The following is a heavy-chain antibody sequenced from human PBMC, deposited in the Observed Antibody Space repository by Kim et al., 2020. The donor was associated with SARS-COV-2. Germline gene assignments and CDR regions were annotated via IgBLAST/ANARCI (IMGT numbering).Heavy chain of an antibody. CDR3: SVSYYYYYGMDV. J-gene: IGHJ6*02. Sequence: KYSQKFQGRVTITRDTSASTAYMELSSLRSEDTAVYYCSVSYYYYYGMDVWGQGTTVTVSS. V-gene: IGHV1-3*01.